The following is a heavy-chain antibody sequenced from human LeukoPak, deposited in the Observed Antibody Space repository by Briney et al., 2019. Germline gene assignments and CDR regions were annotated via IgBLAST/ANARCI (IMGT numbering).Heavy chain of an antibody. CDR3: TTIKRGDIFGYFDF. CDR2: MYYTGVS. D-gene: IGHD5-18*01. V-gene: IGHV4-59*01. CDR1: GGSISSYH. Sequence: SETLSLTCTFSGGSISSYHWNWIRQTPGKGLEWIGYMYYTGVSNYNPSLKSRVAISVDSSKNQFSLKVTSVTAADTAIYYCTTIKRGDIFGYFDFWGQGALVTVSS. J-gene: IGHJ4*02.